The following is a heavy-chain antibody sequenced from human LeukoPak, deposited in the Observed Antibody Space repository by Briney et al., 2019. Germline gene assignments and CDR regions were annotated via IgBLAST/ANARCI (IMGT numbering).Heavy chain of an antibody. CDR1: GFTFNNYW. CDR3: AKNSPKPAGTYFQH. J-gene: IGHJ1*01. CDR2: ITTSGAT. V-gene: IGHV3-23*01. Sequence: GGSLRLSCVASGFTFNNYWMHWVRQAPGKGLEWVSTITTSGATYYADSVKGRFTISRDNSKNTLYLQMNSLRAEDAAVYYCAKNSPKPAGTYFQHCGQGTLVTVSS. D-gene: IGHD2-2*01.